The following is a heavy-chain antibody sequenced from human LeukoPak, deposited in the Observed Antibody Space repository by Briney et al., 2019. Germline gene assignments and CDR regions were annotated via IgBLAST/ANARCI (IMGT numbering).Heavy chain of an antibody. D-gene: IGHD3/OR15-3a*01. CDR3: ARHRGADFGPDTVWFDS. J-gene: IGHJ5*01. V-gene: IGHV4-61*05. CDR2: IYYSGST. CDR1: GGSISSSSYY. Sequence: SETLSLTCTVSGGSISSSSYYWSWIRQPPGKGLEWIGYIYYSGSTNYNPSLKSRVTISVDTSKNQFSLKLSSVTAADTAVYYCARHRGADFGPDTVWFDSWGQGTLVTVSS.